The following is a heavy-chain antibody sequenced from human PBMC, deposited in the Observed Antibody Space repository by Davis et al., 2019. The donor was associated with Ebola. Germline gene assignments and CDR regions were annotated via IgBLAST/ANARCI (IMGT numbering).Heavy chain of an antibody. J-gene: IGHJ6*02. CDR3: ARDHRIAVAGLNYYYYYGMDV. V-gene: IGHV4-31*03. D-gene: IGHD6-19*01. CDR2: IYYSGST. CDR1: GGSISSGGYY. Sequence: PSETLSLTCTVSGGSISSGGYYWSWIRQHPGKGLEWIGYIYYSGSTYYNPSLKSRVTISVDTSKNQFSLKLSSVTAADTAVYYCARDHRIAVAGLNYYYYYGMDVWGQGTTVTVSS.